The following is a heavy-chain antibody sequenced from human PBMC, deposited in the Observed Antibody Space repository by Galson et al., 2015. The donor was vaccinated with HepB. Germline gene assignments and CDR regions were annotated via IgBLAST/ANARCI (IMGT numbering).Heavy chain of an antibody. D-gene: IGHD3-22*01. Sequence: SLRLSCAASGFTVSSNYMSWVRQAPGKGLEWVSSISSSSSYIYYADSVKGRFTISRDNAKNSLYLQMNSLRAEDTAVYYCARPYDSSGYYYDDGDYWGQGTLVTVSS. CDR3: ARPYDSSGYYYDDGDY. CDR1: GFTVSSNY. J-gene: IGHJ4*02. CDR2: ISSSSSYI. V-gene: IGHV3-21*01.